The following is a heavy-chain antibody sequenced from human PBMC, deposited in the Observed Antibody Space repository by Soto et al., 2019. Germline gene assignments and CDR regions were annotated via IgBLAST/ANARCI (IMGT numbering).Heavy chain of an antibody. Sequence: EVQLLESGGGLVQPGGSLRLSCAASGFTFSSYAMSWVRQAPGKGLEWVSAISGSGGSTYYADSGKGRFTISRDNSKTTLDLQMNNLRAEDTAVYYCAKEISNAGVFDYWGQGTLGTVSS. CDR1: GFTFSSYA. CDR3: AKEISNAGVFDY. CDR2: ISGSGGST. D-gene: IGHD2-8*02. V-gene: IGHV3-23*01. J-gene: IGHJ4*02.